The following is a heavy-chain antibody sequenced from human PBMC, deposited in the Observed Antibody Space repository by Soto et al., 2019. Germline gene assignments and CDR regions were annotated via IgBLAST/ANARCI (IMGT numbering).Heavy chain of an antibody. CDR2: IYYSGST. CDR1: GGSISSGGYY. CDR3: ARLLLSLITIFAVVIFDGMDV. J-gene: IGHJ6*02. V-gene: IGHV4-31*03. D-gene: IGHD3-3*01. Sequence: PSETLSLTCTVSGGSISSGGYYWSWIRQHPGKGLEWIGYIYYSGSTYYNPSLKSRVTISVDTSKNQFSLKLSSVTAADTAVYFCARLLLSLITIFAVVIFDGMDVWGQGTTVIFSS.